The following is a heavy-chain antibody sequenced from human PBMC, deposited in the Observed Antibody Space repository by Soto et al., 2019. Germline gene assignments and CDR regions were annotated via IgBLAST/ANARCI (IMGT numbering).Heavy chain of an antibody. CDR3: AKDPEVVVTAPDY. CDR1: GFTFNRYA. CDR2: ISGSGATT. D-gene: IGHD2-21*02. J-gene: IGHJ4*02. V-gene: IGHV3-23*01. Sequence: GGSLRLSCAASGFTFNRYAMNWVRQAAGEGLEWVSGISGSGATTYYADSVKGRFTISRDNSKNTLYLQMNSLGAGDTAVYYCAKDPEVVVTAPDYWGQGTLVTVSS.